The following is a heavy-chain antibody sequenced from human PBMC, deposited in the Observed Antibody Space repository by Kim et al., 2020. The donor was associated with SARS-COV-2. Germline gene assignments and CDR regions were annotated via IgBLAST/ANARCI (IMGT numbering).Heavy chain of an antibody. Sequence: SVKVSCKASGGTFSSYAISWVRQAPGQGLEWMGGIIPIFGTANYAQKFQGRVTITADESTSTAYMELSSLRSEDTAVYYCARDKGGGWDGVVIIGGYYYGMDVWGQGTTVTVSS. D-gene: IGHD3-3*01. V-gene: IGHV1-69*13. CDR1: GGTFSSYA. J-gene: IGHJ6*02. CDR2: IIPIFGTA. CDR3: ARDKGGGWDGVVIIGGYYYGMDV.